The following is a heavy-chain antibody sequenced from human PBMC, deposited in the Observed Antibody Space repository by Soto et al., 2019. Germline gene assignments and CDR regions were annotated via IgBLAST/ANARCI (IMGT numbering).Heavy chain of an antibody. J-gene: IGHJ4*02. D-gene: IGHD3-9*01. CDR2: MASNGGST. V-gene: IGHV3-23*01. CDR3: ATTIIHYYSVS. Sequence: EVQLLESGGGLVQPGGALRISCAISGPRMSNNAQTWGRQAPGEGLGWVSLMASNGGSTYYADSVEGRVTISRDTSKNTLYLQINSLRVEDTAIYYCATTIIHYYSVSWGQGTLVTVSS. CDR1: GPRMSNNA.